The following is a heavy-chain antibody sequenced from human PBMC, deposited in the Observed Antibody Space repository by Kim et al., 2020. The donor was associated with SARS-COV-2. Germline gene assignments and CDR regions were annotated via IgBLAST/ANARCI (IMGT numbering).Heavy chain of an antibody. CDR1: GFTFSSYA. CDR2: ISGSGGST. J-gene: IGHJ4*02. D-gene: IGHD3-3*01. Sequence: GGSLRLSCAASGFTFSSYAMSWVRQAPGKGLEWVSAISGSGGSTYYADSVKGRFTISRDNSKNTLYLQMNSLRAEDTAVYYCAKIPYYDFWSGYYLNYFDYWGQGTLVTVSS. V-gene: IGHV3-23*01. CDR3: AKIPYYDFWSGYYLNYFDY.